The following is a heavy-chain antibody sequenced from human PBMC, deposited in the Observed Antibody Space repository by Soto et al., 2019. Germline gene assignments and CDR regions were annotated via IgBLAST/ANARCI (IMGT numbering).Heavy chain of an antibody. CDR1: GFTFTSSA. CDR2: IVVGSGNT. J-gene: IGHJ6*02. V-gene: IGHV1-58*01. CDR3: AADLVGASDYYYGMDV. Sequence: SVKVSCKASGFTFTSSAVQWVRQARGQSLEWIGWIVVGSGNTKYAQKFQERVTITRDMSTSTAYMELSSLRSEDTAVYYCAADLVGASDYYYGMDVWGQGTTVTVSS. D-gene: IGHD1-26*01.